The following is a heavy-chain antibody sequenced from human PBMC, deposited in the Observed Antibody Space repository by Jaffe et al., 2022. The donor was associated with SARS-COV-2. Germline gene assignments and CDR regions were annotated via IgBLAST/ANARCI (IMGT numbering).Heavy chain of an antibody. CDR1: GGSISSSSYY. CDR2: IYYSGST. J-gene: IGHJ5*02. D-gene: IGHD2-2*01. CDR3: ARETVVVVPADLAWFDP. V-gene: IGHV4-39*02. Sequence: QLQLQESGPGLVKPSETLSLTCTVSGGSISSSSYYWGWIRQPPGKGLEWIGSIYYSGSTYYNPSLKSRVTISVDTSKNQFSLKLSSVTAADTAVYYCARETVVVVPADLAWFDPWGQGTLVTVSS.